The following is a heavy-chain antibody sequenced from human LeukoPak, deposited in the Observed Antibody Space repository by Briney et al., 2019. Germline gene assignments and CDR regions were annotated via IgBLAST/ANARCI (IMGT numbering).Heavy chain of an antibody. J-gene: IGHJ4*02. D-gene: IGHD3-10*01. CDR3: ARVLPYGSGIQGH. Sequence: GGSLRLSCAASGFAFSSYWMAWVRQTPGKGLEWVAHIEGDGSERYYEDSVKGRFTISRDNAEISLSLQMNSLGAEDTAAYYCARVLPYGSGIQGHWGQGTLVTVSS. V-gene: IGHV3-7*04. CDR1: GFAFSSYW. CDR2: IEGDGSER.